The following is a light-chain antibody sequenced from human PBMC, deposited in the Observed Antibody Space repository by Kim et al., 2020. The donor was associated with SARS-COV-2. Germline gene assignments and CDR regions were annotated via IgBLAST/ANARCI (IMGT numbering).Light chain of an antibody. CDR3: QQYDNLPLT. V-gene: IGKV1-33*01. CDR1: QNIRNY. CDR2: EAS. Sequence: ASIGDRVTITCQASQNIRNYLNWYQQKPGKAPKPLIYEASTLETGVPSRFSGSGSGTDFTFTISSLQPEDIATYYCQQYDNLPLTFGGGTKVETK. J-gene: IGKJ4*01.